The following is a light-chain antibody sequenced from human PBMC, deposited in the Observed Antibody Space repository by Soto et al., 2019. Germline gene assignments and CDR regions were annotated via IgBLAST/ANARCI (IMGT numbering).Light chain of an antibody. J-gene: IGKJ1*01. Sequence: DIQLTQSPSFLSASVGDRVTITCRASQGIASLLAWYQQEPGKAPKVLIYAASTLEGGVPSRFSGSGSGTEFTLTISSPQPEDLATYYCQQLNSYPRTFGQGTKVEIK. V-gene: IGKV1-9*01. CDR3: QQLNSYPRT. CDR2: AAS. CDR1: QGIASL.